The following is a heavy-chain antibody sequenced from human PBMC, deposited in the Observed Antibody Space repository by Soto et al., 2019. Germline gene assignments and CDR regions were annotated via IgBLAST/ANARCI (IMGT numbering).Heavy chain of an antibody. J-gene: IGHJ5*02. CDR1: GGSISSGGYS. CDR2: IYHSGST. CDR3: ARGRTYYYGSGSYYTFDP. D-gene: IGHD3-10*01. V-gene: IGHV4-30-2*01. Sequence: SETLSLTCAVPGGSISSGGYSWSWIRQPPGKGLEWIGYIYHSGSTYYDPSLKSRVTISVDRSKNQFSLKLSSVTAADTAVYYCARGRTYYYGSGSYYTFDPWGQGTLVTVSS.